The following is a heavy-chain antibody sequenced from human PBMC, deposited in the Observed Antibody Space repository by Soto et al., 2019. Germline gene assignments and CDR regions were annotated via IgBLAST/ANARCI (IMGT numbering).Heavy chain of an antibody. D-gene: IGHD2-15*01. CDR2: VSIGGST. V-gene: IGHV3-23*01. Sequence: DVQLLESGGGLVQPEGSLRLSCAASGFTFSSYAMGWVRQGPGKGLEWVAVVSIGGSTHYADSVRGRFTISRDNPKNTLSLQMNSLTAEDTAVSFCAKRRGAGGHFDYWGQGALVTVSS. CDR3: AKRRGAGGHFDY. CDR1: GFTFSSYA. J-gene: IGHJ4*02.